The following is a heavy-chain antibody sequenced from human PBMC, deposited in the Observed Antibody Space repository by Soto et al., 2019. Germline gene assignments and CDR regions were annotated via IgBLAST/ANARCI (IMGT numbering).Heavy chain of an antibody. J-gene: IGHJ4*02. D-gene: IGHD2-2*01. CDR3: ARDGNSTSGDLDY. Sequence: QVQLQESGPGLVKPSGTLPLTCTISGGSISSNNWWSWVRQAPGKGLEWIGEIYPTGNTNYNPSLESRVTISVDKSKNHFSLKLTSLTAADTAVYYCARDGNSTSGDLDYWGQGTLVTVSS. CDR1: GGSISSNNW. V-gene: IGHV4-4*02. CDR2: IYPTGNT.